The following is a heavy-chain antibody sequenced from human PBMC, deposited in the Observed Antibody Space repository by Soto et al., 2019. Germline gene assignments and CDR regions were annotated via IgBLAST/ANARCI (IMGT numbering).Heavy chain of an antibody. CDR2: IYSGGST. CDR1: GFTVSSNY. J-gene: IGHJ5*02. Sequence: GGSLRLSCAASGFTVSSNYMSWVRQAPGKGLEWVSVIYSGGSTYYADSVKGRFTISRDNSKNTLYLQMNSLRAEDTAVYYCARSPRNGITIFGVVPGWFDPWGQGTLVTVSS. V-gene: IGHV3-66*01. CDR3: ARSPRNGITIFGVVPGWFDP. D-gene: IGHD3-3*01.